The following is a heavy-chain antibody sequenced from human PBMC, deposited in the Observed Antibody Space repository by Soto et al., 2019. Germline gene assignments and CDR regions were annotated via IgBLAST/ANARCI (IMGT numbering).Heavy chain of an antibody. CDR1: GAPINSDY. D-gene: IGHD5-12*01. V-gene: IGHV4-59*01. CDR2: IYHIGST. Sequence: SETLSLTCTVSGAPINSDYWSWIRQSPGKGLEWIGYIYHIGSTDYNPSLKSRVTISIDKSKNQSSLNLRSVTAADTAVYFCARFTYKSGFNWFDPWGQGTQVTVSS. CDR3: ARFTYKSGFNWFDP. J-gene: IGHJ5*02.